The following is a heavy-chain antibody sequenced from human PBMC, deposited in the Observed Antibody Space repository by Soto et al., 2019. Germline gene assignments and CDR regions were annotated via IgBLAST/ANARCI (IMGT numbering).Heavy chain of an antibody. CDR1: GFTFSDYG. CDR2: ISRGGDTI. D-gene: IGHD1-26*01. V-gene: IGHV3-48*02. Sequence: EVQLVESGGGLVQPGGSLRLSCVVSGFTFSDYGVNWVRQAPGKGLEWVSYISRGGDTIYYADSVKGRFTISRDNAKNSLFLQMNSLRDEDTALYYCARVTNTWEDDYWGQGTLVTVSS. J-gene: IGHJ4*02. CDR3: ARVTNTWEDDY.